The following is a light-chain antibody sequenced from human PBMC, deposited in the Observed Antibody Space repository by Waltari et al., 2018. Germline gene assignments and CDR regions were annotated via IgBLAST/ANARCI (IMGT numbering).Light chain of an antibody. V-gene: IGKV1-33*01. CDR2: DAS. Sequence: DIHMTQSPSSLSSSVGYRVTITCQASQDISNYLNWYQQKPGKAPKLLIYDASNLETGVPSRFSGSGSGTDFTFTISSLQPEDIATYYCQQYDNPLTFGGGTKVEIK. CDR1: QDISNY. J-gene: IGKJ4*01. CDR3: QQYDNPLT.